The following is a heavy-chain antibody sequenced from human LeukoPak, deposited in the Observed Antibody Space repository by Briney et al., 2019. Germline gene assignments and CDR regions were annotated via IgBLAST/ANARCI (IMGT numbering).Heavy chain of an antibody. CDR2: FDPEDGET. V-gene: IGHV1-24*01. J-gene: IGHJ6*03. CDR1: GYTLTELS. Sequence: GASVKVSCKVSGYTLTELSMHWVRQAPGKGLEWMGGFDPEDGETIYAQKFQGRVTMTEDTSTDTAYMELSSLRSEDTAVYYCATAPSDERYYYYMDVWGKGTTVTVSS. CDR3: ATAPSDERYYYYMDV.